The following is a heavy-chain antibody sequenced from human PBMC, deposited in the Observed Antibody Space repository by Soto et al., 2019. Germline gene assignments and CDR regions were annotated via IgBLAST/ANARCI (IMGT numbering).Heavy chain of an antibody. D-gene: IGHD1-1*01. V-gene: IGHV3-66*01. Sequence: PGGSLSLSCAAPGLIVSSNHMNWVRQAPGKGLEWVLLIYSGGSTYYADFVKGSFTLSRDILKNTLYLQMNSLRVEDTAVYYCARRQNEVPVVNYWGQGTLVTVSS. CDR3: ARRQNEVPVVNY. J-gene: IGHJ4*02. CDR1: GLIVSSNH. CDR2: IYSGGST.